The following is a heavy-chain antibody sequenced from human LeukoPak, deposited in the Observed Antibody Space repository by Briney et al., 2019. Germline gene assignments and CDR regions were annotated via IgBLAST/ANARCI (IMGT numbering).Heavy chain of an antibody. CDR3: ARQRGSGCLDY. CDR1: RFTLSNYW. V-gene: IGHV3-7*01. Sequence: GGSLRLSCAASRFTLSNYWMSWVRQAPGKGLEWVANIKQDGSETYYVNSVKGRFTISRDNAKNSLSLQMNSLRAEDTAVYYCARQRGSGCLDYWGQGTLVTASS. J-gene: IGHJ4*02. D-gene: IGHD6-19*01. CDR2: IKQDGSET.